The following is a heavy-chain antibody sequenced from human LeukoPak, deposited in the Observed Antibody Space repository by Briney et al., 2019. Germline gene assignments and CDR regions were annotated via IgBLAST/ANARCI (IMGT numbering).Heavy chain of an antibody. CDR3: ARGQRRLQDY. Sequence: PSETLSLTCTVSGGSVSSDSYFWTWIRQPPGKGLEWIGYIYYSVSTNYNPSLKSRVTISLDTSKSQISLKLSSVTAADTAVYYCARGQRRLQDYWGQGTLVTVSS. J-gene: IGHJ4*02. V-gene: IGHV4-61*01. CDR1: GGSVSSDSYF. CDR2: IYYSVST.